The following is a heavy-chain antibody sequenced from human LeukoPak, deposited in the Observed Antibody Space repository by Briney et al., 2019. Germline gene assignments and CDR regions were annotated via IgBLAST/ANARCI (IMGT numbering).Heavy chain of an antibody. CDR1: GFTFSSYA. CDR3: AKDPYYYDSSGYPDY. J-gene: IGHJ4*02. D-gene: IGHD3-22*01. Sequence: PGGSLRLSCAASGFTFSSYAMSWVRQAPGKGLEWVSAISGSGGSTYYADSVKGRFTISRDNSKNTLYLQMNSLRPEDTAVYYCAKDPYYYDSSGYPDYWGQGTLVTVSS. V-gene: IGHV3-23*01. CDR2: ISGSGGST.